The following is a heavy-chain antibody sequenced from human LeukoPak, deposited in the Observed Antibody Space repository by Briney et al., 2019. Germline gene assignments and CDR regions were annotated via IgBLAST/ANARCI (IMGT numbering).Heavy chain of an antibody. J-gene: IGHJ4*02. D-gene: IGHD2-2*01. CDR3: ARDGVVVPAAISGARGREGYFDY. V-gene: IGHV4-34*01. Sequence: PSETLSLTCAVYGGSFSGYYWSWIRQPPGKGLEWIGEINHSGSTNYNPSLKSRVAISVDTSKNQFSLKLSSVTAADTAVYYCARDGVVVPAAISGARGREGYFDYWGQGTLVTVSS. CDR1: GGSFSGYY. CDR2: INHSGST.